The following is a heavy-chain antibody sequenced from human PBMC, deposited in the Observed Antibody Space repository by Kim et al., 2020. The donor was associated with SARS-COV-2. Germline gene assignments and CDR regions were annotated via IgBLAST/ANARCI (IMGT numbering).Heavy chain of an antibody. V-gene: IGHV3-23*01. CDR2: ST. J-gene: IGHJ3*02. CDR3: KDTAMVDAFDI. Sequence: STDYADSVKSRFTNSRDNSKNTLDPQMNSLRAEDTAVYYCKDTAMVDAFDIWGQGTMVTVSS. D-gene: IGHD5-18*01.